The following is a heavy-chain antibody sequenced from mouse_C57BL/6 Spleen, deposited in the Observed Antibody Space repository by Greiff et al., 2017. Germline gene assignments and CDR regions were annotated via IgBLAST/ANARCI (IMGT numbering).Heavy chain of an antibody. V-gene: IGHV1-78*01. Sequence: QVQLQQSDAELVKPGASVKISCKASGYTFTDHTIHWLKQRPEQGLEWIGYIYPREGSTKYNEKFKGKATLTADKSSSTAYMQLNSLTSEDSAVYFCARVSPSGAPYFDYWGQGPTLTVSS. CDR2: IYPREGST. CDR3: ARVSPSGAPYFDY. CDR1: GYTFTDHT. J-gene: IGHJ2*01. D-gene: IGHD3-1*01.